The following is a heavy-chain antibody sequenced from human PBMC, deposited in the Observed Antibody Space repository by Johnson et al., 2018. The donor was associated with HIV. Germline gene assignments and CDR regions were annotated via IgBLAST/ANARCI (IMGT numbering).Heavy chain of an antibody. D-gene: IGHD1-7*01. Sequence: QVQLVESGGGVVQPGTSLRLSCTASGFAFSSYALHWVRQAPGKGLEWVAVISYDGRDAYYADSVKGRFTSSRDNSKNSLYLQMNSLRAEDTALYYCAKAQTGTTGAFDIWGQGTMVTVSS. CDR1: GFAFSSYA. V-gene: IGHV3-30*04. CDR2: ISYDGRDA. J-gene: IGHJ3*02. CDR3: AKAQTGTTGAFDI.